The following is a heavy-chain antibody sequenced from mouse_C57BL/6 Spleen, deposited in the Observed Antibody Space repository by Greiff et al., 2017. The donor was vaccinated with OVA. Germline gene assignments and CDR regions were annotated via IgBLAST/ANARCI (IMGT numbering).Heavy chain of an antibody. V-gene: IGHV14-4*01. Sequence: VQLQQSGAELVRPGASVKLSCTASGFNIKDDYMHWVKQRPEQGLEWIGWIDPENGDTEYASKFQGKATITADTSSNTAYLQLSSLTSEDTAVYYCTTWGDYDAWFAYWGQGTLVTVSA. D-gene: IGHD2-4*01. CDR1: GFNIKDDY. J-gene: IGHJ3*01. CDR2: IDPENGDT. CDR3: TTWGDYDAWFAY.